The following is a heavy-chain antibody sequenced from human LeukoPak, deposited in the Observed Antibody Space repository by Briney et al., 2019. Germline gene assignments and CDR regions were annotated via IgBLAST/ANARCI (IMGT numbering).Heavy chain of an antibody. D-gene: IGHD6-13*01. CDR1: GFTFSSYA. CDR2: ISYDGSNK. J-gene: IGHJ4*02. Sequence: GGSLRLSCAASGFTFSSYAMHWVRQAPGKGLEWVAVISYDGSNKYYADSVKGRFTISRDNSKNTLYLQMNSLRAEDTAVYYCASIAAAKSHSILDYWGQGTLVTVSS. CDR3: ASIAAAKSHSILDY. V-gene: IGHV3-30-3*01.